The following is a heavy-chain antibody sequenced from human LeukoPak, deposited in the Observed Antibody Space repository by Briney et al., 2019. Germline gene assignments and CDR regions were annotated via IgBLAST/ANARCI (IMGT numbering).Heavy chain of an antibody. CDR1: GGTFSSYT. J-gene: IGHJ4*02. Sequence: SVKVSCKASGGTFSSYTISWVRQAPGQGLEWMGRIIPILGIANYAQKFQGRVTITADKSTSTAYMELSSLRSEDTAVYYRARVGGNRNAMIDYWGQGTLVTVSS. CDR3: ARVGGNRNAMIDY. V-gene: IGHV1-69*02. D-gene: IGHD4-23*01. CDR2: IIPILGIA.